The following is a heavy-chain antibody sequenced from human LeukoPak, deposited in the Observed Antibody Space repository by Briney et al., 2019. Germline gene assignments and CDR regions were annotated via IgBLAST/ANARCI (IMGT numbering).Heavy chain of an antibody. CDR3: ARRFAAQLAFVDV. CDR2: ISYNGGST. Sequence: GGSLRLSCAASGFTFTNYAMHWVRQAPGKGLEYVSAISYNGGSTYYADSVKGRFTISRDNSKTTLYLQMGSLTAEDMAVYYCARRFAAQLAFVDVWGKGTTVTISS. V-gene: IGHV3-64*02. J-gene: IGHJ6*04. CDR1: GFTFTNYA. D-gene: IGHD3-3*02.